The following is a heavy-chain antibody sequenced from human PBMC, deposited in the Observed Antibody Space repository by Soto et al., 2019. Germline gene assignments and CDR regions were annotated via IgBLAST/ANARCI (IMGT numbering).Heavy chain of an antibody. CDR1: GFTFSSYS. CDR3: ARERSARGTLYYYYYYGMDV. D-gene: IGHD6-6*01. J-gene: IGHJ6*02. CDR2: ISSSSSYI. V-gene: IGHV3-21*01. Sequence: GGSLRLSCAASGFTFSSYSMNWVRQAPGKRLEWVSSISSSSSYIYYADSVKGRFTISRDNAKNSLYLQMNSLRAEDTAVYYCARERSARGTLYYYYYYGMDVWGQGXTVTVSS.